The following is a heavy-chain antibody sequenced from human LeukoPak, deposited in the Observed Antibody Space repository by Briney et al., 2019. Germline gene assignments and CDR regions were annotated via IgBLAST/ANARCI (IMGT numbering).Heavy chain of an antibody. CDR3: ASSCGYYSSFGYFDY. V-gene: IGHV4-34*01. D-gene: IGHD3-22*01. Sequence: PSETLSLTCAVYGGSFSGYYWSWIRQPPGKGLEWIGEINHSGSTNYNPSLKSRVTISVDTSKNQFSLKLSSVTAADTAVYYCASSCGYYSSFGYFDYWGQGTLVTVSS. CDR2: INHSGST. CDR1: GGSFSGYY. J-gene: IGHJ4*02.